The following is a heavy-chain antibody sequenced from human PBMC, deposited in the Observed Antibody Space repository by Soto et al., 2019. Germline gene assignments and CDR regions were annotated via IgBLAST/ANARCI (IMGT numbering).Heavy chain of an antibody. V-gene: IGHV1-18*01. CDR2: ISAYNGNT. J-gene: IGHJ6*02. CDR3: AREGYCSSTSCYERYYYYGMDV. Sequence: QVQLVQSGAEVKKPGASVKVSCKASGYTFTSYGISWVRQAPGQGLEWMGWISAYNGNTNYAQKLQGRVTMTTDTSTSTDYMELRSLRSDDTAVYYCAREGYCSSTSCYERYYYYGMDVWGQGTTVTVSS. CDR1: GYTFTSYG. D-gene: IGHD2-2*01.